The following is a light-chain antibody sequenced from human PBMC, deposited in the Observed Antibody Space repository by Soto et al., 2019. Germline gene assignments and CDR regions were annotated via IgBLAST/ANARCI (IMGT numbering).Light chain of an antibody. V-gene: IGLV2-14*01. Sequence: QSVLTQPASVSGSPGQSIIISCTGSSGDVGGYDYVSWYQQHPGKAPKLLIYDVDYRPSGVSNRFSGSKSGNTASLTISGLQAEDEADYYCTSYTSTSTSYVFGTGTKLTVL. CDR2: DVD. J-gene: IGLJ1*01. CDR3: TSYTSTSTSYV. CDR1: SGDVGGYDY.